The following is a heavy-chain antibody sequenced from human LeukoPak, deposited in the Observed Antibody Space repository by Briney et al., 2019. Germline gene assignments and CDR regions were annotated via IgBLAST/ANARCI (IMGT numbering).Heavy chain of an antibody. CDR2: ISSSSSTI. CDR1: GFTFSSYE. Sequence: PGGSLRLSCAASGFTFSSYEMNWVRQAPGKGLEWVSYISSSSSTIYYADSVKGRFTISRDNAKNSLYLQMNSLRAEDTAVYYCARDNGGRFLEWLTGWFDPWGQGTLVTVSS. V-gene: IGHV3-48*03. D-gene: IGHD3-3*01. J-gene: IGHJ5*02. CDR3: ARDNGGRFLEWLTGWFDP.